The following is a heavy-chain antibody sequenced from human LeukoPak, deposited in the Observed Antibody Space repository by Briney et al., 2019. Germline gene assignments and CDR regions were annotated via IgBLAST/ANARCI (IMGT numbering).Heavy chain of an antibody. D-gene: IGHD3-10*01. CDR3: ARDHSMVRGVISYFDY. V-gene: IGHV3-23*01. J-gene: IGHJ4*02. CDR2: ITGSGGNT. Sequence: GGSLRLSCAASGFSFSSYAMSWVRQAPGKGLEWVSVITGSGGNTYYADSVEGRFAISRDNSKNTLYLQMNSLRAEDTAVYYCARDHSMVRGVISYFDYWGQGTLVTVSS. CDR1: GFSFSSYA.